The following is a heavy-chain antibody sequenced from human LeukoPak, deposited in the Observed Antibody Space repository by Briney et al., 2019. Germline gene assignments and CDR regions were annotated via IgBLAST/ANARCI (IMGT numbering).Heavy chain of an antibody. Sequence: AGGSLRLSCAASGFTFSSYSMNWVRQAPGKGLEWVSSISSSSSYIYYADSVKGRLTISRDNAKNSLYLQMNSLRAEDTAVYYCASHIAVAGTRGDYWGQGTLVTVSS. CDR1: GFTFSSYS. CDR3: ASHIAVAGTRGDY. J-gene: IGHJ4*02. CDR2: ISSSSSYI. D-gene: IGHD6-19*01. V-gene: IGHV3-21*01.